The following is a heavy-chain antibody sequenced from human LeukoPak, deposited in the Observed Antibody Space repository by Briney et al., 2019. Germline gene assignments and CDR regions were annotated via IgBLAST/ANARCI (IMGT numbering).Heavy chain of an antibody. J-gene: IGHJ4*02. CDR1: GGSFSGYY. D-gene: IGHD3-22*01. V-gene: IGHV4-34*01. CDR3: ARGGYDSSGYLFDY. Sequence: SETLSLTCAVYGGSFSGYYWSWIRQPPGKGLEWIGEINHSGSTNYNPSLKSRVTISVDTSKNQFSLKLSSVTAADTAVYYCARGGYDSSGYLFDYWGQGTLVTVSS. CDR2: INHSGST.